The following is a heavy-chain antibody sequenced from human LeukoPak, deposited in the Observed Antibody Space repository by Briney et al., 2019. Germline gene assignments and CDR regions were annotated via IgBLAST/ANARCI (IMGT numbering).Heavy chain of an antibody. V-gene: IGHV1-69*04. J-gene: IGHJ3*02. CDR3: ARDPPAYYDFWSGYRRSPDAFDI. CDR2: IIPILGIA. D-gene: IGHD3-3*01. CDR1: GGTFSSYT. Sequence: SVKVSCKASGGTFSSYTISWVRQAPGQGLEWMGRIIPILGIANYAQKFQGRVTITADKSTSTAYMELSSLRSEDTAVYYCARDPPAYYDFWSGYRRSPDAFDIWGQGTTVTVSS.